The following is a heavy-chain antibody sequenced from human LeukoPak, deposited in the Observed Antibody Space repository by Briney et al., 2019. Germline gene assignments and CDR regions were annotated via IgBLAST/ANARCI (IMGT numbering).Heavy chain of an antibody. CDR1: GYSFTSYW. Sequence: GESLKISCKGSGYSFTSYWISWVRQMPGKGLEWMGRIDPSDSYTNYRPSLQGHVTISADKSISTAYLQWSSLKASDTAMYYCARSDPYGAPGNYYYGMDVWGQGTTVAVSS. V-gene: IGHV5-10-1*01. CDR3: ARSDPYGAPGNYYYGMDV. CDR2: IDPSDSYT. D-gene: IGHD4-17*01. J-gene: IGHJ6*02.